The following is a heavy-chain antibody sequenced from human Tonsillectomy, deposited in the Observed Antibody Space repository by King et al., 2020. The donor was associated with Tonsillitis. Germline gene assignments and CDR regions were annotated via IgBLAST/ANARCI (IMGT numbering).Heavy chain of an antibody. D-gene: IGHD1-26*01. CDR3: ARLGPYLGATRPFDY. CDR2: IYPGDSDT. J-gene: IGHJ4*02. Sequence: QLVQSGAEVKKPGESLKISCKGSGYSFTSYWIGWVRQMPGKGLEWMGIIYPGDSDTRYSPSFQGQVTISADKSISTAYLQWSSLKASDTAMFYCARLGPYLGATRPFDYWGQGTLVTVSS. V-gene: IGHV5-51*01. CDR1: GYSFTSYW.